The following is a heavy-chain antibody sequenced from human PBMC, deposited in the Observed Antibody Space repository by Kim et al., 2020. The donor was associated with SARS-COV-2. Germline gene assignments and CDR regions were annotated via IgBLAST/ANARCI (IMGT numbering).Heavy chain of an antibody. J-gene: IGHJ3*02. V-gene: IGHV3-73*01. CDR1: GFTFSDSA. CDR2: IRSKVTGSAT. D-gene: IGHD1-1*01. CDR3: TRVPGTTLAFWYAFDI. Sequence: GGSLRLSCGASGFTFSDSAMHWVRRASGKGLEWLGRIRSKVTGSATAYSVSVRGRFTISRDDSRNTPYLQMNSLKTEDTAVYYCTRVPGTTLAFWYAFDIWGQGTMVAVSS.